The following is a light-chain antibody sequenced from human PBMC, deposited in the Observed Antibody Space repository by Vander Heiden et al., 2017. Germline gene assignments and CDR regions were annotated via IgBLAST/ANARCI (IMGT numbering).Light chain of an antibody. CDR1: QSILYSSNNKNY. Sequence: DFVMTQPPESLAVSLGERATINCKSSQSILYSSNNKNYLAWYQQKPGQPPKLLIYWASTRESGVPDRFSGSGSGTDFTLTISSLQAGDVAVYYCQQYYSTPYTFGQGTKLEIK. CDR2: WAS. CDR3: QQYYSTPYT. V-gene: IGKV4-1*01. J-gene: IGKJ2*01.